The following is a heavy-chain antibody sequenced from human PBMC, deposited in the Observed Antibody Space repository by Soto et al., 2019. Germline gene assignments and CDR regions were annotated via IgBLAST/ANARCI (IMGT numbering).Heavy chain of an antibody. D-gene: IGHD2-15*01. V-gene: IGHV3-74*01. CDR3: ARIGYCSGGSCYYQPGVRWFDP. CDR2: INSDGSST. J-gene: IGHJ5*02. Sequence: EVQLVESVGGLVQPGGSLRLSCAASGFTFSSYWMHWVRQAPGKGLVWVSRINSDGSSTSYADSVKGRFTISRDNAKNTLYLQMNSLRAEDTAVYYCARIGYCSGGSCYYQPGVRWFDPWGQGTLVTVSS. CDR1: GFTFSSYW.